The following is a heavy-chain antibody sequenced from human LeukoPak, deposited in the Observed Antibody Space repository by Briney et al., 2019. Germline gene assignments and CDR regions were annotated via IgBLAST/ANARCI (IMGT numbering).Heavy chain of an antibody. V-gene: IGHV4-59*01. CDR2: IYYSGST. Sequence: PSETLSLTCTVSGGSISSYYWSWIRQPPGKGLEWIGYIYYSGSTNYNPSLKSRVTISVDTSKNQFSLKLSSVTAADTAVYYCARVSGYSSSLYGMDVWGQGTPVTVSS. CDR1: GGSISSYY. D-gene: IGHD6-13*01. J-gene: IGHJ6*02. CDR3: ARVSGYSSSLYGMDV.